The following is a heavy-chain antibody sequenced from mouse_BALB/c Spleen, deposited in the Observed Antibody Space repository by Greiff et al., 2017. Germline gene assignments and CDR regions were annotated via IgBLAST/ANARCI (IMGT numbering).Heavy chain of an antibody. CDR1: GYSITSDYA. Sequence: ESGPGLVKPSQSLSLTCTVTGYSITSDYAWNWIRQFPGNKLEWMGYISYSGSTSYNPSLKSRISITRDTSKNQFFLQLNSVTTEDTATYYCARCPLRDGWYFDVWGAGTTVTVSS. J-gene: IGHJ1*01. CDR2: ISYSGST. D-gene: IGHD1-1*01. V-gene: IGHV3-2*02. CDR3: ARCPLRDGWYFDV.